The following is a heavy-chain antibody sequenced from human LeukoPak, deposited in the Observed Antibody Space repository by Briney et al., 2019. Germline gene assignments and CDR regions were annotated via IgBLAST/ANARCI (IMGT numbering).Heavy chain of an antibody. Sequence: QPGGSLRPSCAASGFTFSSYGMHWVRQAPGKGPEWVAVIWYDGSNKYYADSAKGRFTISRDNSKNTLYLQMNSLRAEDTAVYYCARDGCSSTSCNTFDYWGQGTLVTVSS. V-gene: IGHV3-33*01. CDR2: IWYDGSNK. D-gene: IGHD2-2*02. CDR3: ARDGCSSTSCNTFDY. CDR1: GFTFSSYG. J-gene: IGHJ4*02.